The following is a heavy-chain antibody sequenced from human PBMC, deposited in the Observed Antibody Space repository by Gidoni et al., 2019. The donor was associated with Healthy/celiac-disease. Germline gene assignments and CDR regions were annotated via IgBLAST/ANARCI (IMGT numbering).Heavy chain of an antibody. CDR1: VFTFSSYA. D-gene: IGHD3-3*01. Sequence: QVQLVESGGGVVQPGRSLRLSCAASVFTFSSYAMHWVRQATGKGLERVAVISYDGSNKYYADSVKGRFTISRDNSKNTLYLQMNSLRAEDTAVYYCARNLDWSGYDLNAFDIWGQGTMVTVSS. J-gene: IGHJ3*02. CDR2: ISYDGSNK. V-gene: IGHV3-30*04. CDR3: ARNLDWSGYDLNAFDI.